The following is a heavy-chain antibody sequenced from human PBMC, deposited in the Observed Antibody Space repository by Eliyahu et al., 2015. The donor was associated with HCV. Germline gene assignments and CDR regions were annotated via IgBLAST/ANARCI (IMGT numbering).Heavy chain of an antibody. Sequence: ESGGGFVEPGLSLILTWSSAVFTVSKPWXSWVXQAPLKXXEWIGRIKSKTDGGTTDYAAPVKGRFTISRDDSKSTLYLQMNSLKTEDTAVYYCTTGAEGGFGYYYAYWGQGTLVTVSS. CDR2: IKSKTDGGTT. J-gene: IGHJ4*03. CDR1: VFTVSKPW. V-gene: IGHV3-15*01. D-gene: IGHD3-22*01. CDR3: TTGAEGGFGYYYAY.